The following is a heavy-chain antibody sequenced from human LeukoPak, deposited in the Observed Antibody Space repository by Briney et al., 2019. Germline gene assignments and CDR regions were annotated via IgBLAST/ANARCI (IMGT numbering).Heavy chain of an antibody. CDR3: AKDLEGDASCDNHF. V-gene: IGHV3-23*01. Sequence: PGGSLRLSCADSGFTFSTYVMSWVRQAPGKGLEWVSTISASRSVTKFADAVKGLFTISRDNSKNTLFLQMIALRVEDTAINSWAKDLEGDASCDNHFWGQGTLVTVSS. J-gene: IGHJ4*02. CDR1: GFTFSTYV. CDR2: ISASRSVT. D-gene: IGHD2-15*01.